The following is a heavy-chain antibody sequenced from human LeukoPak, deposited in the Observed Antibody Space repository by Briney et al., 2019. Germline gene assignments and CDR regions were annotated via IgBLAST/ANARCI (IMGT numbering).Heavy chain of an antibody. J-gene: IGHJ4*02. V-gene: IGHV1-2*02. Sequence: ASVNVSCKASGYTFTGYYMHWVRQAPGQGLEWMGWINPNSGGTNYAQKFQGRVTMTRDTSISTAYMELSSLRSEDTAVYYCARDSGSNEFDYWGQGTLVTVSS. CDR1: GYTFTGYY. CDR2: INPNSGGT. D-gene: IGHD1-26*01. CDR3: ARDSGSNEFDY.